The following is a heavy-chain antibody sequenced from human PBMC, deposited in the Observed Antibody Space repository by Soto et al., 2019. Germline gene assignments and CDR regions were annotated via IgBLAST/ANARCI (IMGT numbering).Heavy chain of an antibody. CDR1: VFAFVDSY. CDR2: IIPGSRYP. CDR3: AKPGVRYDSSGYYDYFDY. V-gene: IGHV3-11*03. J-gene: IGHJ4*02. Sequence: LSLSCAGSVFAFVDSYMSWILQAPGKGLEWLSYIIPGSRYPAYADSVKGRFTISRDNAKRSLYLQMMSLRAEDTAVYYCAKPGVRYDSSGYYDYFDYWGQGTLVTVSS. D-gene: IGHD3-22*01.